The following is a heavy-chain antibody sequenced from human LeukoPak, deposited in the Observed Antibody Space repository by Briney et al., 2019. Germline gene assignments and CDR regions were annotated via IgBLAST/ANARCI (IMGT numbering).Heavy chain of an antibody. CDR1: GGSISSYY. J-gene: IGHJ5*02. D-gene: IGHD6-13*01. CDR2: IYTSGST. CDR3: ASMGIAAAGTWFDP. Sequence: SETLSLTCTVSGGSISSYYWSWIRQPPGKGLEWIGYIYTSGSTNYNPSLKSRVTISVDTSKNQFSLKLSSVTAADTAVYYCASMGIAAAGTWFDPWGQGTLVTVSS. V-gene: IGHV4-4*09.